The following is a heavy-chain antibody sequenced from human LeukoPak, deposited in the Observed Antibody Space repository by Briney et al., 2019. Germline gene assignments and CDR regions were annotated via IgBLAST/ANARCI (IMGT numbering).Heavy chain of an antibody. J-gene: IGHJ4*02. D-gene: IGHD6-13*01. CDR1: GFTFSSYA. V-gene: IGHV3-23*01. CDR3: AKVLDIAAAGGTPPNFDY. CDR2: ISGSGGST. Sequence: GGSLRLSCAASGFTFSSYAMSWVRQAPGKGLEWVSAISGSGGSTYYADSVKGRFTISRDNSKNTLYLQMNSLRAEDTAVYYCAKVLDIAAAGGTPPNFDYWGQGTLVTVSS.